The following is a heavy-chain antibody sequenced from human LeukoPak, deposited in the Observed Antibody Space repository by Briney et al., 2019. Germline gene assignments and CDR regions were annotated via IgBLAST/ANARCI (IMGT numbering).Heavy chain of an antibody. CDR1: VDTFSIYA. CDR2: IIPIFGTA. Sequence: SVKVSCKASVDTFSIYAISWVPQTPGQGLECMGRIIPIFGTANYEQKFQGRVTITTDESTSTAYMELRSLRSEDTDVYYCARVPGSGYYYYYMDVWGKGTTVTVSS. D-gene: IGHD3-10*01. V-gene: IGHV1-69*05. J-gene: IGHJ6*03. CDR3: ARVPGSGYYYYYMDV.